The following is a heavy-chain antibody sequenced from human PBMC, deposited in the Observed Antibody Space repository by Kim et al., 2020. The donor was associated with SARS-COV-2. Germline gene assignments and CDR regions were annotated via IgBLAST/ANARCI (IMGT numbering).Heavy chain of an antibody. D-gene: IGHD6-13*01. CDR3: ARVPGYSSSWVTYFDY. CDR1: GFTFSSYA. CDR2: ISGSGGST. J-gene: IGHJ4*02. Sequence: GGSLRLSCAASGFTFSSYAMSWVRQAPGKGLEWVSAISGSGGSTYYADSVKGRFTISRDNSKNTLYLQMNSLRAEDTAVYYCARVPGYSSSWVTYFDYWGQGTLVTVSS. V-gene: IGHV3-23*01.